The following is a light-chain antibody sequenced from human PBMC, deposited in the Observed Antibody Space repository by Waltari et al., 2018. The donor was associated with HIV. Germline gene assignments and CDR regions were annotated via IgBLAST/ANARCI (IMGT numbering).Light chain of an antibody. CDR1: QSVSGSF. V-gene: IGKV3-20*01. Sequence: EFVLSQSPGTLSLSPGERATLSCRASQSVSGSFLAWYQQKRGQAPRLLIYAVSTRATGIPDRISGSVSGTDFTLTISRLEPEDFAVYYCQLGGTFGQGTKLEIK. J-gene: IGKJ2*01. CDR3: QLGGT. CDR2: AVS.